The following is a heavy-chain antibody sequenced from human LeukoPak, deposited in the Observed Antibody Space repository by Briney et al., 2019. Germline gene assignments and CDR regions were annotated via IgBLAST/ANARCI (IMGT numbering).Heavy chain of an antibody. J-gene: IGHJ4*02. D-gene: IGHD3-22*01. CDR3: ARERPDSSGNYSGPDH. CDR2: ISAYYGNT. V-gene: IGHV1-18*01. CDR1: GYTFTSYG. Sequence: ATVKVSCKDSGYTFTSYGISWVRHAPGQEHEWVGWISAYYGNTNYAQKPQGRVTITTDTSTSTAYMEQRSLRSDYTAGYCCARERPDSSGNYSGPDHWGQGALVTVS.